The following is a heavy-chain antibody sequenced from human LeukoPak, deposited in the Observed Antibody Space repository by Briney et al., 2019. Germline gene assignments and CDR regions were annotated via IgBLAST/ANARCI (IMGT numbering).Heavy chain of an antibody. J-gene: IGHJ4*02. D-gene: IGHD3-10*01. CDR2: ITPNGGFA. CDR3: AKPHASGIYLPYDN. Sequence: GGSLRLSCAASGFLFSDCTMSWLRQAPGEGLQWVSAITPNGGFATYAESVKGRFIISRDNSRNTLYLQMNSLRAEDTAVYYCAKPHASGIYLPYDNWGQGTPVTVSS. CDR1: GFLFSDCT. V-gene: IGHV3-23*01.